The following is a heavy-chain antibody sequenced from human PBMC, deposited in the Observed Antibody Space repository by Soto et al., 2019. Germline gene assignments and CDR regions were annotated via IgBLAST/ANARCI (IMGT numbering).Heavy chain of an antibody. Sequence: GGSLRLSCAASGFTFSSYGMHWVRQAPGKGLEWVAVISYDGSNKNYADSVKGRFTISRDNSKNTLYLQMNSLRAEDAAVYYCAKDYDSSGYYYFDYWGQGTLVTVSS. CDR3: AKDYDSSGYYYFDY. CDR2: ISYDGSNK. D-gene: IGHD3-22*01. J-gene: IGHJ4*02. V-gene: IGHV3-30*18. CDR1: GFTFSSYG.